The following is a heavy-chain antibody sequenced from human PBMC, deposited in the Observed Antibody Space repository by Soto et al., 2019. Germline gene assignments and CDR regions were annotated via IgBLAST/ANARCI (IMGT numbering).Heavy chain of an antibody. CDR2: ISGSGVST. V-gene: IGHV3-23*01. CDR1: GFTFSSYA. J-gene: IGHJ4*02. D-gene: IGHD3-22*01. Sequence: EVELLESGGALVQPGGSLRLSCAASGFTFSSYAMSWVRQAPGKGLEWVSAISGSGVSTHYADSVKGRFTISRDNSKNTRYLQMNSPRADDTAGYYCAKYYAYDSPGYKRLDYWGQGTLVTVSS. CDR3: AKYYAYDSPGYKRLDY.